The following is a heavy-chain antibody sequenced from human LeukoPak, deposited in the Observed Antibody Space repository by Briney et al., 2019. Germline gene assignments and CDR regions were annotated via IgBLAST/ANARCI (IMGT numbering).Heavy chain of an antibody. Sequence: KPSETLSLTCTVSGGSISSYYWSWIREPPGKGLEWIGYIYYSGITNYNPSLKSRVTISVDTSKNQFSLKLSSVTAADTAVYYCARIGSGISDAFDIWGQGTMVSVSS. CDR2: IYYSGIT. CDR1: GGSISSYY. CDR3: ARIGSGISDAFDI. D-gene: IGHD3-10*01. J-gene: IGHJ3*02. V-gene: IGHV4-59*01.